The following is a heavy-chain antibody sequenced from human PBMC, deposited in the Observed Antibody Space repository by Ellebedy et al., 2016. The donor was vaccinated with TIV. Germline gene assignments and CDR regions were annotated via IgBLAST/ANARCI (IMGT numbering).Heavy chain of an antibody. CDR1: GYTFTSYG. V-gene: IGHV1-69*05. J-gene: IGHJ4*02. CDR2: IIPIFGTA. CDR3: ARFYYDSSGYYYFDY. D-gene: IGHD3-22*01. Sequence: ASVKVSCKASGYTFTSYGISWVRQAPGQGLEWMGWIIPIFGTANYAQKFQGRVTITRNTSISTAYMELSSLRSEDTAVYYCARFYYDSSGYYYFDYWGQGTLVTVSS.